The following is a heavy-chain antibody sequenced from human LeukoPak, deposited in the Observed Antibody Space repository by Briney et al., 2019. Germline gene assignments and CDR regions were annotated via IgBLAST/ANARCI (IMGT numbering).Heavy chain of an antibody. J-gene: IGHJ4*02. CDR1: GGSFSGYY. V-gene: IGHV4-34*01. Sequence: SKTLSLTCAVYGGSFSGYYWSWIRQPPGKGLEWIGEINHSGSTNYNPSLKSRVTISVDTSKNQFSLKLSSVTVADTAVYYCAREQRGYSGYDSNYWGQGTLVTVSS. D-gene: IGHD5-12*01. CDR3: AREQRGYSGYDSNY. CDR2: INHSGST.